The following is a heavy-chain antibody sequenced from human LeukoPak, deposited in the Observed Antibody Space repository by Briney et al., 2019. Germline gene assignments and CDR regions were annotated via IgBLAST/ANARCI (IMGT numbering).Heavy chain of an antibody. V-gene: IGHV3-48*01. J-gene: IGHJ4*02. CDR2: ISSSSSTI. D-gene: IGHD3-3*01. Sequence: GGSLRLSCAASGFTFSSYSMNWVRQAPGKGLEWVSYISSSSSTIYYADSVKGRFTISRDNAKNSLYLQMNSLRAEDTAVYYCARAETYDFWSGYQFDYWGQGTLVTVSS. CDR1: GFTFSSYS. CDR3: ARAETYDFWSGYQFDY.